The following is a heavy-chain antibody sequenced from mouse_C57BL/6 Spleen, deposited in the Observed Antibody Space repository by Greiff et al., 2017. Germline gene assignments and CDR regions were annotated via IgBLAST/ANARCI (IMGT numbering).Heavy chain of an antibody. D-gene: IGHD1-1*01. Sequence: EVKVVESGGGLVKPGGSLKLSCAASGFTFSDYGMHWVRQAPEKGLEWVAYISSGSSTIYYADTVKGRFTISRDNAKNTLFLQMTSLRSEDTAMYYCAREDYYGSSYDWYFDVWGTGTTVTVSS. CDR3: AREDYYGSSYDWYFDV. CDR2: ISSGSSTI. J-gene: IGHJ1*03. V-gene: IGHV5-17*01. CDR1: GFTFSDYG.